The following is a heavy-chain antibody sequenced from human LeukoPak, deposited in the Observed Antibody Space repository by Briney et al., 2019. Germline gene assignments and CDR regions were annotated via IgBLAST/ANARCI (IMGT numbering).Heavy chain of an antibody. V-gene: IGHV3-23*01. Sequence: GGSLRLSCAASGFTFSSFAMNWVRQAPGKGLEWVSLTSASGGNTYYADSVKGRFTIYRDNSKNTLYLQMNSLKAEDTAVYYCAKRDAGSWSNFDYWGQGTLVTVSS. CDR2: TSASGGNT. J-gene: IGHJ4*02. D-gene: IGHD6-13*01. CDR1: GFTFSSFA. CDR3: AKRDAGSWSNFDY.